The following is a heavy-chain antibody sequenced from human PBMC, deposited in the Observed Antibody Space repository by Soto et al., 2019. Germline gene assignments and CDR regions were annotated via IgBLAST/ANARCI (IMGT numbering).Heavy chain of an antibody. D-gene: IGHD3-22*01. J-gene: IGHJ4*02. CDR2: ISHDGSDK. CDR3: AKERDYDGRGFYYYFDN. CDR1: EFTSSSYG. V-gene: IGHV3-30*18. Sequence: PGGSLRLSCAASEFTSSSYGMDWVRQAPGKGLEWVAVISHDGSDKYYADSVKGRFTISRDNSKNTLYLQMNSLRVEDTAVYYCAKERDYDGRGFYYYFDNWGQGTLVTVSS.